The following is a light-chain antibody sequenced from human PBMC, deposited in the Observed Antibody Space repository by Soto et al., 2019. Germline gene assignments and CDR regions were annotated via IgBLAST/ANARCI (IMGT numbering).Light chain of an antibody. Sequence: QSALTQPPSVSGAPGQRVTISCTGSSSNIGAGYDVHWYQQLPGIAPKLVIYGNRNRPSGVPDRFSGSKSGTSASLAITGLQAEDEADYYCQSYDSSLSGSKVVFGGGTKLTVL. CDR2: GNR. V-gene: IGLV1-40*01. J-gene: IGLJ2*01. CDR1: SSNIGAGYD. CDR3: QSYDSSLSGSKVV.